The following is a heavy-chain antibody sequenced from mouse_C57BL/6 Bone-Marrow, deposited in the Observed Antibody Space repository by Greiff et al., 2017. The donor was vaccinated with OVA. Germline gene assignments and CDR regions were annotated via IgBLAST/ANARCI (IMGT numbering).Heavy chain of an antibody. CDR1: GYTFTSYW. CDR3: TRKVY. CDR2: IYPGNSDT. Sequence: EVQLQQSGTVLARPGASVKMSCKTSGYTFTSYWMHWVKQRPGQGLEGIGAIYPGNSDTSYNQKFKGKAKLTAVTSASTATIEPSCLTNEHSAVYYCTRKVYWGPGTTLTLSS. V-gene: IGHV1-5*01. J-gene: IGHJ2*01.